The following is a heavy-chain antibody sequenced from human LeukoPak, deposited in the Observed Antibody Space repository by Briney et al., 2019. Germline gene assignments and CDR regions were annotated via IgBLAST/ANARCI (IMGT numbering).Heavy chain of an antibody. CDR3: AKNPVAGPTGFDY. CDR2: ISGDGGST. J-gene: IGHJ4*02. D-gene: IGHD6-19*01. Sequence: PGGSLRLSCVASGLTFDDSAMHWVRQAPGKGLEWVSLISGDGGSTFYADSVKGRFTISRDNSKNTLYLQMNSLRAEDTAVYYCAKNPVAGPTGFDYWGQGTLVTVSS. CDR1: GLTFDDSA. V-gene: IGHV3-43*02.